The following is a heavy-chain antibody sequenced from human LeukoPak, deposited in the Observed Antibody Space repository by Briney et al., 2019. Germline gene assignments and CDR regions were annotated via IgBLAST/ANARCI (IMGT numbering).Heavy chain of an antibody. V-gene: IGHV1-3*03. CDR2: INPDNGDT. J-gene: IGHJ4*02. Sequence: ASVKVSCRTSGYSFTSQDMHWVRQAPGQSLEWMGCINPDNGDTKYSQEFQGRVTITRDTSATTAYMELSSLRSDDMAVYYCTLYNYWGQGTLVTVSS. CDR1: GYSFTSQD. CDR3: TLYNY. D-gene: IGHD2-2*02.